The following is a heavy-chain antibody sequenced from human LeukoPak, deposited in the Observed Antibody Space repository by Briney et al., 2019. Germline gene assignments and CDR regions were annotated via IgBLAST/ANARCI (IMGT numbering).Heavy chain of an antibody. CDR2: IKTDGGEK. V-gene: IGHV3-7*05. D-gene: IGHD6-19*01. CDR3: ARDRLDN. Sequence: GGSLRLSCEAAGFTFSSYWMSWVRQAPGKGLEWVAIIKTDGGEKYSVDSVKGRFTISRDNAKNSLYLQINSLRAEDTAVYYCARDRLDNWGQGTLVTVSS. J-gene: IGHJ4*02. CDR1: GFTFSSYW.